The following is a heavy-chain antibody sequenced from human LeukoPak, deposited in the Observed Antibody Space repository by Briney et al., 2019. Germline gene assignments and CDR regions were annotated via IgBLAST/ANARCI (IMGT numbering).Heavy chain of an antibody. V-gene: IGHV4-39*01. Sequence: WVRQPPGKGLEWIGSIYYSGSTYYNPSLKSRVTISVDTSKNQFSLKLSSVTAADTAVYYCARQKHKPNWFDPWGQGTLVTVSS. CDR3: ARQKHKPNWFDP. J-gene: IGHJ5*02. CDR2: IYYSGST.